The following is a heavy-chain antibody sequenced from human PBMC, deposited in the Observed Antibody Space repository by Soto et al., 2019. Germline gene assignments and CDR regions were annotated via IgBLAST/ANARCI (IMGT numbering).Heavy chain of an antibody. V-gene: IGHV1-69*13. CDR2: IIPIFGTA. CDR3: ARLYDSSGQLRYFDY. Sequence: GASVKVSCKASGGTFSSYAISWVRQAPGQGLEWMGGIIPIFGTANYAQKFQGRVTITADESTSTAYMELSSLRSEDTAVYYCARLYDSSGQLRYFDYWGQGTLVTVSS. D-gene: IGHD3-22*01. CDR1: GGTFSSYA. J-gene: IGHJ4*02.